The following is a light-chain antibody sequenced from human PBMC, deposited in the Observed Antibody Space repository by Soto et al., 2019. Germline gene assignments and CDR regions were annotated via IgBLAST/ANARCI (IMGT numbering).Light chain of an antibody. Sequence: EIVLTQSPATLSLSPGERATLSCRASQSVSSYLAWFQQKPGQAPRLPIYDASNRATGIPARFSGSGSGPAVTLTSSSREPEDFALYYCQQRDNWPFTFGPGTKLDI. CDR2: DAS. CDR1: QSVSSY. V-gene: IGKV3-11*01. J-gene: IGKJ3*01. CDR3: QQRDNWPFT.